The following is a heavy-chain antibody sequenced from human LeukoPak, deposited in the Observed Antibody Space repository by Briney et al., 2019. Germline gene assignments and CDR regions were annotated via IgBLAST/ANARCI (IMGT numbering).Heavy chain of an antibody. V-gene: IGHV6-1*01. Sequence: PSQTLSLTCAISGDSVVTNNVASSWIRQSPSRGLEWLGRTYLRAKWYNEYVVSVKSRITINPDTSRNHFSLRLNSVIPEDTAVYYCTRGKYSGFDIWGQGTMVTVSS. J-gene: IGHJ3*02. CDR1: GDSVVTNNVA. CDR2: TYLRAKWYN. D-gene: IGHD2-21*01. CDR3: TRGKYSGFDI.